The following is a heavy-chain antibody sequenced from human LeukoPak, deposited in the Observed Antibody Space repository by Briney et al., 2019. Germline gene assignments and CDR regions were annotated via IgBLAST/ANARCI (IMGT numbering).Heavy chain of an antibody. CDR2: ISSSSSYI. J-gene: IGHJ4*02. D-gene: IGHD3-3*01. Sequence: GGSLRLSCAASGFTFSSYSMNWVRQAPGKGLEWVSSISSSSSYIYYADSVKGRFTISRDNAKNSLYLQMNSLRAEDTAVYYCASGYDFWSGPSTIFDYWGQGTLVTVSS. CDR3: ASGYDFWSGPSTIFDY. V-gene: IGHV3-21*01. CDR1: GFTFSSYS.